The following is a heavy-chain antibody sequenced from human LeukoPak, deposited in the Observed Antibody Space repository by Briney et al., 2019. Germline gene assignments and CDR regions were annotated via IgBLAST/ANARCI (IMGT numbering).Heavy chain of an antibody. CDR3: ARLSGGSNFDY. V-gene: IGHV4-59*08. CDR2: IYYSGST. Sequence: SETLSLTCTVSGGSISSYYWSWIRQPPGKGLEWIGHIYYSGSTNYNPSLKSRVTISVDTSKNQFSLKLSSVTAADTAVYYCARLSGGSNFDYWGQGTLVTVSS. J-gene: IGHJ4*02. CDR1: GGSISSYY. D-gene: IGHD1-26*01.